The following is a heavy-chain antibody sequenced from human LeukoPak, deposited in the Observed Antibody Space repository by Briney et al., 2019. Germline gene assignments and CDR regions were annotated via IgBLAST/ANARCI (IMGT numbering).Heavy chain of an antibody. Sequence: GGSLRLSCAASGFTFSSCWMHWVRQAPGKGLVWVSRISHDGSNTFYADSVRGRFTISRDNAKNSLYLQMNSLRAEDTAVYYCASPKTPSGSYGDFDYWGQGTLVTVSS. CDR1: GFTFSSCW. J-gene: IGHJ4*02. V-gene: IGHV3-74*01. CDR3: ASPKTPSGSYGDFDY. D-gene: IGHD1-26*01. CDR2: ISHDGSNT.